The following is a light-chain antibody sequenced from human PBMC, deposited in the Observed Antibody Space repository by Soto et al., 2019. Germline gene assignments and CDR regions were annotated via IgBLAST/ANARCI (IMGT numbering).Light chain of an antibody. CDR2: DAS. V-gene: IGKV3-20*01. CDR3: QQYGSSGT. J-gene: IGKJ1*01. CDR1: QSVSSY. Sequence: EIVLTQSPATLSLSPGERATLSCRASQSVSSYLAWYQQKPGQAPGLLIYDASNRATGIPDRLSGSGSGTDFTLTISRLDPEDFAVYYCQQYGSSGTFGQGTKVDIK.